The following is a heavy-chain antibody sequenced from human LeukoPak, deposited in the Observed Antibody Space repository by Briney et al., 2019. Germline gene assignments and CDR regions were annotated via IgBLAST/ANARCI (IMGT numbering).Heavy chain of an antibody. CDR1: GGSFSGYY. CDR2: IYYSGST. D-gene: IGHD3-22*01. V-gene: IGHV4-34*01. J-gene: IGHJ4*02. Sequence: SETLSLTCAVYGGSFSGYYWSWIRQPPGKGLEWIGSIYYSGSTYYNPSLKSRVTISGDTSKNQFSLKLSSVTAADTAVYYCARHGRGYYDSSGYYYDSFDYWGQGNLVTVSS. CDR3: ARHGRGYYDSSGYYYDSFDY.